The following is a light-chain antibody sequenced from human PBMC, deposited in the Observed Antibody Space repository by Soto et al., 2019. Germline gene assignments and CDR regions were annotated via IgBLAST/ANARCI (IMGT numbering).Light chain of an antibody. V-gene: IGKV3-15*01. J-gene: IGKJ1*01. CDR3: QQYNNWPQT. Sequence: VMTQSPATLSLSPGERAIPSCMACQSVSRSYLAWYQQKPGQAPRLLIYGASTRATGIPARFSGSGSGTEFTLTISSLQSEDFAVYYCQQYNNWPQTFGQGTKVDI. CDR2: GAS. CDR1: QSVSRSY.